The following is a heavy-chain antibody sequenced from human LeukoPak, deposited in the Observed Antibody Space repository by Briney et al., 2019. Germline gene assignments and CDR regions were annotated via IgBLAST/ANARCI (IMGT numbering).Heavy chain of an antibody. J-gene: IGHJ5*02. Sequence: SETLSLTCTVSGGSISSYFWSWIRQPPGKGLEWIGYIYNSGSTNYNPSLKSRVTMSVDKSKNQLSLNLTSVTAADTAVYYCARPGIAAAGYNWFDPWGQGTLVTVSS. CDR3: ARPGIAAAGYNWFDP. D-gene: IGHD6-13*01. V-gene: IGHV4-59*12. CDR2: IYNSGST. CDR1: GGSISSYF.